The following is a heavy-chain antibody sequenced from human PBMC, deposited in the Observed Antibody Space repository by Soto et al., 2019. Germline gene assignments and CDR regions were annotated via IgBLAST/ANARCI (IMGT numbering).Heavy chain of an antibody. CDR2: IYPGDSDT. D-gene: IGHD6-19*01. Sequence: GESLKISCKGSGYSFTSYLIGWVRQMPGKGLEWMGIIYPGDSDTRYSPSFQGQVTISADKSISTAYLQWSSLKASDTAMYYCAIFPMGGWFSYYYGMDVWGQGTTVTVSS. CDR3: AIFPMGGWFSYYYGMDV. CDR1: GYSFTSYL. J-gene: IGHJ6*02. V-gene: IGHV5-51*01.